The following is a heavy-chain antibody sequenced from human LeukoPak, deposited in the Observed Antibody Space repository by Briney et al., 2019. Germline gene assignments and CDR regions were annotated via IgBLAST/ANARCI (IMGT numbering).Heavy chain of an antibody. J-gene: IGHJ4*02. V-gene: IGHV1-2*02. D-gene: IGHD6-13*01. Sequence: ASVEVSCKASGYTFTGYYMHWVRQAPGQGLEWMGWINPNSGGTNYAQKFQGRVTMTRDTSISTAYMELSRLRSGDTAVYYCARSIAAAGTDYWGQGTLVTVSS. CDR2: INPNSGGT. CDR1: GYTFTGYY. CDR3: ARSIAAAGTDY.